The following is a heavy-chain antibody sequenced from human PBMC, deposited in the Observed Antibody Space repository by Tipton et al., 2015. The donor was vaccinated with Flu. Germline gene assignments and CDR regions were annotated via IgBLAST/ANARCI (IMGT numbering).Heavy chain of an antibody. CDR2: IYFSGNT. CDR1: GGSIINNY. J-gene: IGHJ5*02. V-gene: IGHV4-59*08. D-gene: IGHD4-11*01. CDR3: ARRDYSNYVSDPKSWFDP. Sequence: TLSLTCFISGGSIINNYWTWIRQPPGREPEWIGYIYFSGNTNYNPSLKSRITISVDTSKNQFSLRLNSVTAADMAVYYCARRDYSNYVSDPKSWFDPWGQGTLVAVSS.